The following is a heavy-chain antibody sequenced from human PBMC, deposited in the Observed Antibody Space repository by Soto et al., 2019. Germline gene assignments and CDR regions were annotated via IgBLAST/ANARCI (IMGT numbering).Heavy chain of an antibody. J-gene: IGHJ5*02. CDR1: GFTFSSYA. Sequence: GSLRLSCSASGFTFSSYAMHWVRQAPGKGLEYVSAISSNGGSTYYADSVKGRFTISRDNSKNTLYLQMSSLRAEDTAVYYCVKGKNCSSTSCLYWFDPWGQGTLVTVSS. D-gene: IGHD2-2*01. CDR2: ISSNGGST. V-gene: IGHV3-64D*08. CDR3: VKGKNCSSTSCLYWFDP.